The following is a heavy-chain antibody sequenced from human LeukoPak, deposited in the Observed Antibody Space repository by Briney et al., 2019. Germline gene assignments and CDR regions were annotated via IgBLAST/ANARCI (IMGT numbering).Heavy chain of an antibody. D-gene: IGHD5-24*01. CDR1: GYTFTSYG. CDR2: ISAYNGNT. V-gene: IGHV1-18*01. Sequence: ASVKVSCKASGYTFTSYGMSWVRQAPGQGLEWMGWISAYNGNTNYAQKLQGRVTMTTDTSTSTAYMELRSLRCDDTAVYYCARDRQLLDAFDIWGQGTMVTVSS. CDR3: ARDRQLLDAFDI. J-gene: IGHJ3*02.